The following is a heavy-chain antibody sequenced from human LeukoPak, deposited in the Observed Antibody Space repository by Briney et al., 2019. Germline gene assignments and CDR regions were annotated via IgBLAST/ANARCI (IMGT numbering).Heavy chain of an antibody. CDR3: ARERSGTLGVGGFDY. J-gene: IGHJ4*02. CDR1: GGTFSSYA. D-gene: IGHD1-26*01. CDR2: IIPIFGTA. Sequence: SVKVSCKASGGTFSSYAISWVRQAPGQGLEWMGGIIPIFGTANYAQKFQGRVTITADESTSTAYMELSSLRSEDTAVYYCARERSGTLGVGGFDYWGQGTLVTVPS. V-gene: IGHV1-69*13.